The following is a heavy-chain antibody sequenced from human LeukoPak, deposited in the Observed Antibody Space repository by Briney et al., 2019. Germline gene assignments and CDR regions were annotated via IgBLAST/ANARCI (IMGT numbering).Heavy chain of an antibody. Sequence: PGGSLRLSCAASRFTISSNYMSWVRQAPGKGLDWVSVISSGGSTYYSDSVKGRFTISRDNSKNTLYLQMNTLRAEDTAVYYCARGIAAAGFDFDYWGQGTLVTVSS. D-gene: IGHD6-13*01. CDR1: RFTISSNY. CDR2: ISSGGST. J-gene: IGHJ4*02. V-gene: IGHV3-66*01. CDR3: ARGIAAAGFDFDY.